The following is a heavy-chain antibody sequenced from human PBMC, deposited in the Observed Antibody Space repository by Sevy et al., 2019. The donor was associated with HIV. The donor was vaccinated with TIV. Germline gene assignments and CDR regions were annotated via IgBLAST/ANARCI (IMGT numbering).Heavy chain of an antibody. Sequence: SETLSLTCTVSGGSISSYYWSWIRQPPGKGLEWIGYIYYSGSTNYNPSLKSRVTISVDTSKNQFSLKLSSVTAADTAVYYCARTHTGEYYYGMDVWGQGTTVTVSS. D-gene: IGHD3-10*01. J-gene: IGHJ6*02. CDR1: GGSISSYY. V-gene: IGHV4-59*01. CDR2: IYYSGST. CDR3: ARTHTGEYYYGMDV.